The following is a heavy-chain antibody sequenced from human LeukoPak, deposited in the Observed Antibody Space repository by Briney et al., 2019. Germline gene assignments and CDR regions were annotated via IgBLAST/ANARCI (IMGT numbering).Heavy chain of an antibody. Sequence: GGSLRLSCAASGFTFSSYEMNWVRQARGKWLEWVSYISSTGSTIYYADSVKGRFTISRDNAKNSLYLQLNSLRAEDTAVYYCARVHRSSAWKFDSWGQGTLVTVSS. CDR1: GFTFSSYE. J-gene: IGHJ4*02. CDR3: ARVHRSSAWKFDS. D-gene: IGHD6-19*01. V-gene: IGHV3-48*03. CDR2: ISSTGSTI.